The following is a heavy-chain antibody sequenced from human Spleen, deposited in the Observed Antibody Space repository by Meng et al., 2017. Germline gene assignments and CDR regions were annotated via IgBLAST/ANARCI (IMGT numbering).Heavy chain of an antibody. V-gene: IGHV3-30*01. CDR3: ARDELLWFGELLSYYFDY. D-gene: IGHD3-10*01. CDR1: GFTFSSYA. J-gene: IGHJ4*02. CDR2: ISYDGSNK. Sequence: GGSLRLSCAASGFTFSSYAMHWVRQAPGKGLEWVAVISYDGSNKYYADSVKGRFTIFRDNSKNTLYLQMNSLRAEDTAVYYCARDELLWFGELLSYYFDYWGQGTLVTVSS.